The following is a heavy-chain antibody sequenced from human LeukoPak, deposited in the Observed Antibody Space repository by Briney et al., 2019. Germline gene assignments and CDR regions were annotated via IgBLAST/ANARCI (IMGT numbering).Heavy chain of an antibody. CDR3: ARIPQKGSGWFATIGAFDI. Sequence: PGGSLRLSCAASGFTFSSYAMSWVRQAPGKGLEWVSAISGSGGSTYYADSVKGRFTISRDNSKNTLYLQMNSPRAEDTAVYYCARIPQKGSGWFATIGAFDIWGQGTMVTVSS. V-gene: IGHV3-23*01. CDR2: ISGSGGST. CDR1: GFTFSSYA. D-gene: IGHD6-19*01. J-gene: IGHJ3*02.